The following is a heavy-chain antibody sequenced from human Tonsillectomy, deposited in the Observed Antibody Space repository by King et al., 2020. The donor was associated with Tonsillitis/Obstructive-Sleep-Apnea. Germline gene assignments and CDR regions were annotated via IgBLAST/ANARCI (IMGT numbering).Heavy chain of an antibody. CDR2: ISYDGSNK. J-gene: IGHJ4*02. D-gene: IGHD1-26*01. CDR1: GFTFSSYV. CDR3: ARDFGRSGSYYFDY. Sequence: VQLVESGGGVVQPGRSLRLSCAASGFTFSSYVMSWVRQAPGKGLEWVAVISYDGSNKYYADSVKGRFTISRDNSKNTLDLQMNSLRAEDTAVYYCARDFGRSGSYYFDYWGQGILITVSS. V-gene: IGHV3-30*04.